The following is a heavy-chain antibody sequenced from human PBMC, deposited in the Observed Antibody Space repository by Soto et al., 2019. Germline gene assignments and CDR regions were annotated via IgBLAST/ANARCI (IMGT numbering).Heavy chain of an antibody. D-gene: IGHD2-2*01. J-gene: IGHJ6*02. V-gene: IGHV6-1*01. CDR2: TYYRSKWYN. Sequence: PSQTLSLTCAISGDSFSSNSAAWNWIRQSPSRGLEWLGRTYYRSKWYNDYAVSVKSRITINPDTSKNQFSLQLNSVTPEDTAVYYCARDHRCISTSCHYYYYYGMDVWGQGTTVTVSS. CDR1: GDSFSSNSAA. CDR3: ARDHRCISTSCHYYYYYGMDV.